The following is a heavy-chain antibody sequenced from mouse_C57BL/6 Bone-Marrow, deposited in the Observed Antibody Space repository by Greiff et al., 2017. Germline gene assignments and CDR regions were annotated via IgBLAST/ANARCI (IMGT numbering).Heavy chain of an antibody. J-gene: IGHJ2*01. CDR3: ARGGLLFDY. CDR2: INPSSGYT. CDR1: GYTFTSYT. D-gene: IGHD3-1*01. Sequence: LQESGAELARPGASVKMSCKASGYTFTSYTMHWVKQRPGQGLEWIGYINPSSGYTKYNQKFKDKATLTADKSSSTAYMQLSSLTSEDSAVYYCARGGLLFDYWGQGTTLTVSS. V-gene: IGHV1-4*01.